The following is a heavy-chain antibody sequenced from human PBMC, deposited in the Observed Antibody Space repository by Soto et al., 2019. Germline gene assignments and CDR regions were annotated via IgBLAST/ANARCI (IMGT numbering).Heavy chain of an antibody. CDR2: IIPMFGTT. CDR3: ARAAIHGSSWYFWFDP. Sequence: SVKVSCKTSGGTFSRHAINWVRQAPGQGLEWMGGIIPMFGTTNYAQKFKGRVTISADESTSTAYMELSSPRSEDAAVYYCARAAIHGSSWYFWFDPWGQGTLVTVSS. J-gene: IGHJ5*02. V-gene: IGHV1-69*13. D-gene: IGHD6-13*01. CDR1: GGTFSRHA.